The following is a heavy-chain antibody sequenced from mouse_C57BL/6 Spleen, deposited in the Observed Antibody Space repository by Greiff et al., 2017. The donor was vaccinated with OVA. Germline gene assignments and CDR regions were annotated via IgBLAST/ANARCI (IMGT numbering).Heavy chain of an antibody. CDR2: ISYDGSN. CDR3: ARAYYDYDWFAY. Sequence: DVKLVESGPGLVKPSQSLSLTCSVTGYSITSGYYWNWIRQFPGNKLEWMGYISYDGSNNYNPSLKNRISITRDTSKNQFFLKLNSVTTEDTATYYCARAYYDYDWFAYWGQGTLVTVSA. D-gene: IGHD2-4*01. V-gene: IGHV3-6*01. CDR1: GYSITSGYY. J-gene: IGHJ3*01.